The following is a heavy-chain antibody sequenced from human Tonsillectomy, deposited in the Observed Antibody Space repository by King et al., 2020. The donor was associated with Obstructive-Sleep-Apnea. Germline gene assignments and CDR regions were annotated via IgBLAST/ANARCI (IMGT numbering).Heavy chain of an antibody. CDR3: ATYGDYPGSSFDY. CDR1: GFTFSTYE. Sequence: VQLVESGGGMVQPGRSLRLSCAASGFTFSTYEMHWVRQAPGKGLEWVAVISYDGSDKYYADSVKGQFTISRDNSKNTLSLQMNSLTTEDTAVFYCATYGDYPGSSFDYWGQGTLVTVSS. D-gene: IGHD4-17*01. V-gene: IGHV3-30*04. J-gene: IGHJ4*02. CDR2: ISYDGSDK.